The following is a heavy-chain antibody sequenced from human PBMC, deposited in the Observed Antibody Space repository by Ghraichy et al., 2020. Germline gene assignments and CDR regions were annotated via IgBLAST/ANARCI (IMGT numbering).Heavy chain of an antibody. J-gene: IGHJ2*01. D-gene: IGHD6-19*01. Sequence: SETLSLTCTVSGGSISSSSYYWGWIRQPPGKGLEWIGSIYYSGSTYYNPSLKSRVTISVDTSKDQFSLKRSSVTAADTAVYYCARILGGSGCYWYFDLWGRGTLVTVSS. V-gene: IGHV4-39*01. CDR3: ARILGGSGCYWYFDL. CDR2: IYYSGST. CDR1: GGSISSSSYY.